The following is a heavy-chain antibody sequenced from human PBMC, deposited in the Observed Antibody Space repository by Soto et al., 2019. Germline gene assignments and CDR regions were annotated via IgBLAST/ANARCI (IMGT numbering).Heavy chain of an antibody. CDR1: GYTFTSYG. J-gene: IGHJ6*03. V-gene: IGHV1-18*01. CDR3: ASKSTLTGYSSSYYMDV. D-gene: IGHD3-9*01. Sequence: ASVKVSCKASGYTFTSYGISWVRQAPGQGLEWMGWISAYNGNTNYAQKLQGRVTMTTDTSTSTAYMELRSLRSDDTAVYYCASKSTLTGYSSSYYMDVWGKGTTVTVSS. CDR2: ISAYNGNT.